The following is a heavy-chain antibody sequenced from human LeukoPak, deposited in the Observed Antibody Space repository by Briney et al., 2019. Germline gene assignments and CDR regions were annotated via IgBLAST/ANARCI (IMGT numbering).Heavy chain of an antibody. CDR1: GFTSSTYW. J-gene: IGHJ4*02. CDR3: ARGLLAAAGIDY. V-gene: IGHV3-7*04. D-gene: IGHD6-13*01. CDR2: IKLDVSEK. Sequence: GGSLRLSCAASGFTSSTYWMSWVRQAPGKGLEWVANIKLDVSEKNHVDSVKGRFTISRDNAKISLYLQMNSLRAEDTAVYYCARGLLAAAGIDYWGQGALVTVSS.